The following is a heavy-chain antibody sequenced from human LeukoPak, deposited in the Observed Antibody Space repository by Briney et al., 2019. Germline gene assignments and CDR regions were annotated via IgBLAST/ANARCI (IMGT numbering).Heavy chain of an antibody. Sequence: PSETLSLTCAVSPGSLSTYYWSWLRQPPEKGREWLGEINHSGATNYNPSLKSRVTISVDTSKNCFSLKPTSVTAADTALYYCAIERFCSDGGCYSGPFDLWGQGTVVAVSS. CDR1: PGSLSTYY. J-gene: IGHJ3*01. CDR3: AIERFCSDGGCYSGPFDL. CDR2: INHSGAT. D-gene: IGHD2-15*01. V-gene: IGHV4-34*01.